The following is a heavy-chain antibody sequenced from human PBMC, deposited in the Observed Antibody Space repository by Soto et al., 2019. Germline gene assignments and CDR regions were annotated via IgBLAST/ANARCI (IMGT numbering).Heavy chain of an antibody. CDR3: ARDKGCSTTTCHWNAFDI. Sequence: PGESLKISCAASGFIFSNYALSWVRQAPGKGLEWVSAISGSGAGTYYADSVKGRFTISRDNSKKTLYLQMNSLRAEDTAVYYCARDKGCSTTTCHWNAFDIWGQGTMVTVSS. D-gene: IGHD2-2*01. J-gene: IGHJ3*02. CDR2: ISGSGAGT. CDR1: GFIFSNYA. V-gene: IGHV3-23*01.